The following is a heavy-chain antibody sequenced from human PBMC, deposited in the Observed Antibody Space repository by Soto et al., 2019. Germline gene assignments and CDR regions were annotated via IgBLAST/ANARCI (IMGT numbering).Heavy chain of an antibody. CDR1: GFTFDDYA. CDR2: ISWNSGSI. J-gene: IGHJ4*02. D-gene: IGHD6-13*01. CDR3: AKDSSSDLLDY. Sequence: GGSLRLSCAASGFTFDDYAMNWVRQAPGKGLEWVSGISWNSGSIGYADSVKGRFTISRDNAKNSLYLQMNSLRAEDTALYYCAKDSSSDLLDYWGQGTLVTVSS. V-gene: IGHV3-9*01.